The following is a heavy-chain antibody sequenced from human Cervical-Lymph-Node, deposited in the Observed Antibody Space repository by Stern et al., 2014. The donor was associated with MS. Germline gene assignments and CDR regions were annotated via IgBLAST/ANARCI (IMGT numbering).Heavy chain of an antibody. V-gene: IGHV2-5*02. J-gene: IGHJ5*02. Sequence: ESGTTLVKPTQTLTLTCTFSGFSLSTSGVGVGWIRQPPGKALEWLALIYWDDDKRYSPSLKSRLTITKDTSKNQVVLIMTNMDPVDTATYYCAHRPRPWNYVDWFDPWGQGTLVTVSS. CDR3: AHRPRPWNYVDWFDP. CDR2: IYWDDDK. D-gene: IGHD1-7*01. CDR1: GFSLSTSGVG.